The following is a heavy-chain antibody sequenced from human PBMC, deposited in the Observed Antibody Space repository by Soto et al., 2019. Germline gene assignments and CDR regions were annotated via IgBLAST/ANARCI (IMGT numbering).Heavy chain of an antibody. V-gene: IGHV4-61*01. CDR3: ARDPGHSGWYGGWFDP. CDR1: GGSVSSGSYY. CDR2: IYYSGTT. Sequence: LSLTCPVSGGSVSSGSYYWSWIRQPPGKGLEWIGYIYYSGTTNYTPSLKSRVTISVDTSKNQFSLKLRSVTAADTAVYYCARDPGHSGWYGGWFDPWGQGTLVTVSS. J-gene: IGHJ5*02. D-gene: IGHD6-19*01.